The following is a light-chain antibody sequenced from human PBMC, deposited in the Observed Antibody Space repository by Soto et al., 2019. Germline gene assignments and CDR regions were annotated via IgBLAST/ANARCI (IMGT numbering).Light chain of an antibody. Sequence: EVVMTQSPATLSVSPVERATLSCRASQSINNDLAWYQHKPGQAPRLLIYGASTRATGIPARFSGSGSGTDFTLTINSLQPDDFATYYCQQYHIYSGTFGQGTKVDIK. CDR2: GAS. CDR1: QSINND. J-gene: IGKJ1*01. V-gene: IGKV3D-15*01. CDR3: QQYHIYSGT.